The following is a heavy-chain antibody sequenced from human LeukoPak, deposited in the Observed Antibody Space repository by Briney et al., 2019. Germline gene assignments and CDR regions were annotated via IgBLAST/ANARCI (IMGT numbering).Heavy chain of an antibody. CDR2: IIPIFGTA. Sequence: SVKVSCKASGGTFSSYAISWVRQAPGQGLEWMGRIIPIFGTANYAQKFQGRVTITTDESTSTAYMELSGLRSEDTAVYYCARDLVGPTVTTSAAFDIWGQGTMVTVSS. CDR3: ARDLVGPTVTTSAAFDI. V-gene: IGHV1-69*05. J-gene: IGHJ3*02. D-gene: IGHD4-17*01. CDR1: GGTFSSYA.